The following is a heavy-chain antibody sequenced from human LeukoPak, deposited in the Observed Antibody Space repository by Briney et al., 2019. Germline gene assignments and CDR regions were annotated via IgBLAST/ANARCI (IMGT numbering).Heavy chain of an antibody. D-gene: IGHD3-10*01. CDR1: GYTFTSYD. Sequence: ASVKVSCKASGYTFTSYDINWVRQAPGQGLEWMGWMNPNSGNTGYAQKFQGRVTMTRNTSISTAYMELSRLRSDDTAVYYCARDEANYYGSGSYFDYWGQGTLVTVSS. V-gene: IGHV1-8*01. CDR3: ARDEANYYGSGSYFDY. CDR2: MNPNSGNT. J-gene: IGHJ4*02.